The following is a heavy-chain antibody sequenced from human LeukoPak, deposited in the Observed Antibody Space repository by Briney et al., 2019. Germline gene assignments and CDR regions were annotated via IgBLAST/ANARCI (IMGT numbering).Heavy chain of an antibody. D-gene: IGHD2-2*01. Sequence: GGSLRLSCAASGYTFSNYLMHWVRQAPGKGLVWVSRITSDGSSTHYADSVKGRFTISRDNAKNTLYLQMNSLTAEDTAVYYCVSLGYCSTSSCQPWGQGTLVTVSS. CDR2: ITSDGSST. V-gene: IGHV3-74*01. J-gene: IGHJ4*02. CDR3: VSLGYCSTSSCQP. CDR1: GYTFSNYL.